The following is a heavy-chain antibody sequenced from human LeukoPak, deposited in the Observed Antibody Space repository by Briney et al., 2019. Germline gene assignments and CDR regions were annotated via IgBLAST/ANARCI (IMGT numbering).Heavy chain of an antibody. CDR3: ARGQDYDFWSGYYKETYYYYYYGMDV. V-gene: IGHV1-46*01. Sequence: APVKVSCKASGYTFTSYYMHWVRQAPGQGLEWMGIINPSGGSTSYAQKFQGRVTMTRDTSTSTVYMELSSLRSEDTAVYYCARGQDYDFWSGYYKETYYYYYYGMDVWGQGTTVTVSS. CDR1: GYTFTSYY. J-gene: IGHJ6*02. CDR2: INPSGGST. D-gene: IGHD3-3*01.